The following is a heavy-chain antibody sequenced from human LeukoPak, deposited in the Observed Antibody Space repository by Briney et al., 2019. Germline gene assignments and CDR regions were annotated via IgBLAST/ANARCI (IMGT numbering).Heavy chain of an antibody. CDR2: IGTAGNI. V-gene: IGHV3-13*01. J-gene: IGHJ4*02. CDR3: ARSKSYSSGWTDFDC. Sequence: GGSLRLSCAASGFTFSSHDMHWVRQPTGKGLEWVSVIGTAGNIYYTDSVKGRFTISRENAKNSLYLQMDNLRAEDTAVYYCARSKSYSSGWTDFDCWGQGTLVTVSS. CDR1: GFTFSSHD. D-gene: IGHD6-19*01.